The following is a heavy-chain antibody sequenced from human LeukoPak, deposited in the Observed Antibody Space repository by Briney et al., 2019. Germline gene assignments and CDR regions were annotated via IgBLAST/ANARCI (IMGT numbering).Heavy chain of an antibody. CDR1: GFTFTTHS. CDR2: ISSTNTYI. V-gene: IGHV3-21*01. J-gene: IGHJ4*02. CDR3: ARAAGGVTQYFDY. D-gene: IGHD3-10*01. Sequence: GGSLRLSCAASGFTFTTHSFNWLRQAPGKGLEWVASISSTNTYIKYADSVKGRFTISRDNTKNSVFLQMNSLTGEDTAVYYCARAAGGVTQYFDYWGQGTLVTVSS.